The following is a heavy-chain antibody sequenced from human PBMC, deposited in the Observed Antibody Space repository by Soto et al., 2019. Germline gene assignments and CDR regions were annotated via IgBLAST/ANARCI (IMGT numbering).Heavy chain of an antibody. D-gene: IGHD1-26*01. V-gene: IGHV1-2*02. CDR1: GSTFTGHY. CDR2: IGPESGAT. J-gene: IGHJ4*02. CDR3: GRGRSGQIVVFY. Sequence: ASVKVSCKASGSTFTGHYIHWVRQAPEQGPEWMGEIGPESGATRYAQKFQGRVTMTMDTSVTTVYMELKNLSPDDTAVYYCGRGRSGQIVVFYWGQGTPVTV.